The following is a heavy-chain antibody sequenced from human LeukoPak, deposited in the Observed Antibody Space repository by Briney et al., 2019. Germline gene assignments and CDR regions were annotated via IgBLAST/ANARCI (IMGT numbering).Heavy chain of an antibody. V-gene: IGHV3-23*01. D-gene: IGHD6-13*01. CDR2: ISSSSTYI. J-gene: IGHJ4*02. CDR1: GLIFSDYG. CDR3: ATNTYSSSWLDY. Sequence: HPGGSLRLSCTASGLIFSDYGMSWVRQTPGKGLEWVSAISSSSTYIYYADSVKGRFTISRDNSKNTLYLQMISLRAEDTAVYYCATNTYSSSWLDYWGQGTLVTVSS.